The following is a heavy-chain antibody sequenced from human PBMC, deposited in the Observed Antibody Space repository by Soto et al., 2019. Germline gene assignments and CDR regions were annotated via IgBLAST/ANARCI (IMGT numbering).Heavy chain of an antibody. CDR3: ARHPVSYYYDSSGYYNWFDP. Sequence: GESLKISCKGSGYSFTSYWIGWVRQMPGKGLEWMGIIYPGDSDTRYSPSFQGQVTISADKSISTAYLQWSSLKASDTAMYYCARHPVSYYYDSSGYYNWFDPWGQGTLVTVSS. D-gene: IGHD3-22*01. J-gene: IGHJ5*02. CDR2: IYPGDSDT. CDR1: GYSFTSYW. V-gene: IGHV5-51*01.